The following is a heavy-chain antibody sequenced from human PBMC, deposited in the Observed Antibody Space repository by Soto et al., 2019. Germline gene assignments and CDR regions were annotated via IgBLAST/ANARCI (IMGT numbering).Heavy chain of an antibody. Sequence: ASMKVSCKASGYTFTSYAMHWVRQAPGQRLEWMGWINAGNGNTKYSQKFQGRVTITRDTSASTAYMELSSLRSEDTAVYYCARTYYYDRSGYYSRDITTYSFAYWGQGTLVTV. D-gene: IGHD3-22*01. CDR1: GYTFTSYA. J-gene: IGHJ4*02. CDR3: ARTYYYDRSGYYSRDITTYSFAY. V-gene: IGHV1-3*01. CDR2: INAGNGNT.